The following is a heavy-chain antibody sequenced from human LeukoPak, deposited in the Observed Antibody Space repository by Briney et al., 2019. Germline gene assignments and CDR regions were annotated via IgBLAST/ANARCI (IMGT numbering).Heavy chain of an antibody. Sequence: GRSLRLSCAASGFTFSSYVIHWVRQAPGKGLEWVAMISYDGSGTHYADSVKGRFSISRDNSKNTLYLQMNSLKTDDTAVYYCTSPAGRWGQGTLVTVSS. V-gene: IGHV3-30-3*01. CDR3: TSPAGR. J-gene: IGHJ4*02. D-gene: IGHD3-10*01. CDR1: GFTFSSYV. CDR2: ISYDGSGT.